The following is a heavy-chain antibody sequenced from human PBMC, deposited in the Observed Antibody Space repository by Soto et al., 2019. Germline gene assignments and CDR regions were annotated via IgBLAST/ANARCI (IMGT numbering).Heavy chain of an antibody. J-gene: IGHJ2*01. CDR3: ASGRYCSGGSCYYWYFDL. CDR2: INHSGST. V-gene: IGHV4-34*01. CDR1: GGSFSGYY. Sequence: QVQLQQWGAGLLKPSETLSLTCAVYGGSFSGYYWSWIRQPPGKGLEWIGEINHSGSTNYNPSLKSRVTISVDTSKNQFSLKLSSVTAADTAVYYCASGRYCSGGSCYYWYFDLWGHGTLVTVSS. D-gene: IGHD2-15*01.